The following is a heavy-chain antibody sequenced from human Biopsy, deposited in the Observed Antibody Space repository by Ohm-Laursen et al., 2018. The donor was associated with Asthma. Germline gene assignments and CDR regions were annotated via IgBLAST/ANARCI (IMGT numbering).Heavy chain of an antibody. CDR1: GYSLTDLS. V-gene: IGHV1-24*01. CDR2: HDHEEGGT. Sequence: ASVKVSCKLSGYSLTDLSMHWVRQAPGQGLEWMGGHDHEEGGTVNARRFQGRVTMTEDTSTDTAYMELSSLSSDDTAVYYCASDFPKDYVRYNFQFWGQGTLVTASS. CDR3: ASDFPKDYVRYNFQF. D-gene: IGHD4-17*01. J-gene: IGHJ4*02.